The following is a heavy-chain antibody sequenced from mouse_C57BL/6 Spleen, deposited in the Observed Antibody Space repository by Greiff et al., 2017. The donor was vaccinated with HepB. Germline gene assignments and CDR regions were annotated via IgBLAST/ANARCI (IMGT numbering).Heavy chain of an antibody. CDR1: GYTFTDYY. CDR3: ARGSYGNYPWYFDV. J-gene: IGHJ1*03. D-gene: IGHD2-1*01. CDR2: IYPGSGNT. Sequence: VQLQESGAELVRPGASVKLSCKASGYTFTDYYINWVKQRPGQGLEWIARIYPGSGNTYYNEKFKGKATLTAEKSSSTAYMQLSSLTSEDSAVYFCARGSYGNYPWYFDVWGTGTTVTVSS. V-gene: IGHV1-76*01.